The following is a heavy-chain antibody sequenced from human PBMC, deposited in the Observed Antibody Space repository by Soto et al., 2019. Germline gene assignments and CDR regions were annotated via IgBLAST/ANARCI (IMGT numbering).Heavy chain of an antibody. J-gene: IGHJ6*03. CDR1: VFTFSTYP. CDR2: ISVSGIST. Sequence: GGSLRLSCAHSVFTFSTYPMNWVRQSPGNGLEWVSGISVSGISTFYVDTVKGRFTISRDNSKNTVFLQINSLRAEDTAIYYCVKFPVITASYYYQDMDVWGQGTTVTVSS. D-gene: IGHD4-4*01. CDR3: VKFPVITASYYYQDMDV. V-gene: IGHV3-23*01.